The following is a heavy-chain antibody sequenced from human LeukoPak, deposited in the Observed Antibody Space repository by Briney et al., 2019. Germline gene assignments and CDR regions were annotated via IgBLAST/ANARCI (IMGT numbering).Heavy chain of an antibody. D-gene: IGHD1-26*01. CDR2: ISYDGSNK. J-gene: IGHJ3*02. V-gene: IGHV3-30*18. CDR1: GFTFSTYG. Sequence: QPGGSLRLSCAASGFTFSTYGMHWVRQAPGKGLEWVAVISYDGSNKYYADSVKGRFTISRDNSKNTLYLQMNSLRAEDTAVYYCAKDPSRYSGSYFPSGAFDIWGQGTMVTVSS. CDR3: AKDPSRYSGSYFPSGAFDI.